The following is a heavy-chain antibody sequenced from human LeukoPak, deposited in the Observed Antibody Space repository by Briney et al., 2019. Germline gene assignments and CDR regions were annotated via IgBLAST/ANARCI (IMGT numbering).Heavy chain of an antibody. V-gene: IGHV3-9*01. Sequence: GGSLRLSCAASGFTFSSYAMSWVRQAPGKGLEWVSGISWNSGSIGYADSVKGRFTISRDNAKNSLYLQMNSLRAEDTALYYCAKDRYYDSSGYYVGAFDYWGQGTLVTVSS. CDR1: GFTFSSYA. J-gene: IGHJ4*02. CDR2: ISWNSGSI. CDR3: AKDRYYDSSGYYVGAFDY. D-gene: IGHD3-22*01.